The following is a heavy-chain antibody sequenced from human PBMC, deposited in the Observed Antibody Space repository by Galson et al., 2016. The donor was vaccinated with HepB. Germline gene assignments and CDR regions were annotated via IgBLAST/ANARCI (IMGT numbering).Heavy chain of an antibody. CDR3: AREGMTTGAMLDY. V-gene: IGHV3-33*01. D-gene: IGHD4-17*01. Sequence: SLRLSCAASGFIYSSYGMHWVRQAPGKGLEWVSVIWKDGSNPYYVDSAKGRFTISRDNSKNTLYLQMNSLRAEDTAVYYCAREGMTTGAMLDYWGQGTLVTVAS. J-gene: IGHJ4*02. CDR1: GFIYSSYG. CDR2: IWKDGSNP.